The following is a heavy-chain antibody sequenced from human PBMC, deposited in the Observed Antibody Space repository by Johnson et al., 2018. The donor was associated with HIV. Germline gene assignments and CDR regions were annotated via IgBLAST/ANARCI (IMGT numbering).Heavy chain of an antibody. D-gene: IGHD3-9*01. V-gene: IGHV3-53*01. CDR1: GFAVSSNY. J-gene: IGHJ3*02. Sequence: VQLVESGGGLIQPGGSLRLSCAASGFAVSSNYMSWVRQAPGKGLEWVSVIYSGSNTYYADSVKGRFTISRDNSKNTLYLQMNSLRAEDTAVYYCAKEFRLGYPPQIDAFDIWGQGTMVTVSS. CDR3: AKEFRLGYPPQIDAFDI. CDR2: IYSGSNT.